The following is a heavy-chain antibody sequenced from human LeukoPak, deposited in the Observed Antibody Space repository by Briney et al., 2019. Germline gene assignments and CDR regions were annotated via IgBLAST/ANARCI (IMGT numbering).Heavy chain of an antibody. Sequence: PGRSLRLSCAASGFTFSTYGMHWVRQAPGKGLEWVAVISYDGSNKYYADSVKGRFTISRDNSKNTLYLQMNSLRAEDTAVYYCAKDLIFGGQGTLVTVSS. CDR2: ISYDGSNK. D-gene: IGHD3-16*01. V-gene: IGHV3-30*18. CDR1: GFTFSTYG. CDR3: AKDLIF. J-gene: IGHJ4*02.